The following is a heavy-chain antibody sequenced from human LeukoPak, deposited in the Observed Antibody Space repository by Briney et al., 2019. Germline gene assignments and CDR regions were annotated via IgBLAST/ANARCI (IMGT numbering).Heavy chain of an antibody. Sequence: GGSLRLSCAASDFSFSNYWMTWLRQAPGKGLEWVANIRGDGSLKYYLDSVKGRFTISRDNAKNSLYLQMNSLRAEDTAVYYCARDANYHASSVYYDAFDIWGQGTMVTVSS. V-gene: IGHV3-7*01. CDR1: DFSFSNYW. CDR2: IRGDGSLK. D-gene: IGHD3-22*01. J-gene: IGHJ3*02. CDR3: ARDANYHASSVYYDAFDI.